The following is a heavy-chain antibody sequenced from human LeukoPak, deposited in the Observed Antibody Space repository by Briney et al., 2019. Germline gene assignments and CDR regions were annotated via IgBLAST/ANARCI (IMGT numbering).Heavy chain of an antibody. CDR1: GGFISSYY. V-gene: IGHV4-59*08. D-gene: IGHD6-13*01. Sequence: SETLSLTCTVSGGFISSYYWSWIRQPPGKGLEWIGYIYYSGSTNYNPSLKSRVTISVDTSKNQFSLKLSSVTAADMAVYYCARSRLGAADNLDYWGQGTLVTVSS. J-gene: IGHJ4*02. CDR3: ARSRLGAADNLDY. CDR2: IYYSGST.